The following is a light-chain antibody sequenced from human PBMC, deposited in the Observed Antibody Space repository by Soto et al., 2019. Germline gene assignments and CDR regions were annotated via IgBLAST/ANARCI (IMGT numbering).Light chain of an antibody. J-gene: IGLJ2*01. Sequence: QSALTQPPSVTGAPGQRVTISCTGSNSNIGAGYDVHWYRQFPGTAPKLLIYGNINRPSGVPDRFSGSKSGTSASLAITGLQAEYEAHYYCHSFDSRLIGLLFVGGTKLTVL. CDR2: GNI. CDR3: HSFDSRLIGLL. CDR1: NSNIGAGYD. V-gene: IGLV1-40*01.